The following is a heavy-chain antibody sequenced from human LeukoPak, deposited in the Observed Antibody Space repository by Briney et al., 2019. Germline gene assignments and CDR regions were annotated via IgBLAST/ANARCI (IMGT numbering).Heavy chain of an antibody. V-gene: IGHV3-30*02. CDR1: GFTFSSYA. CDR2: IRYDGSNK. CDR3: ARLPYYYDSSGWSINYFDY. Sequence: GGSLRLSCAASGFTFSSYAMHWVRQAPGKGLEWVAFIRYDGSNKYYADSVKGRFTISRDNAKNSLYLQMNSLRAEDTAVCYCARLPYYYDSSGWSINYFDYWGQGTLVTVSS. J-gene: IGHJ4*02. D-gene: IGHD3-22*01.